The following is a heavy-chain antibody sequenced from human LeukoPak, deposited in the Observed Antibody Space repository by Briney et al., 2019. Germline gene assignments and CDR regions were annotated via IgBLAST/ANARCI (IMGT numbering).Heavy chain of an antibody. CDR1: GFTFSGYW. Sequence: GASLRLSCAASGFTFSGYWMTWVRQAPGKGLEWVANIKQDGSEKYYADSVRGRFTISRDSAKNLLYLQMDSLRAEDTAVYYCARAVHSTRWSSDYWGQGTLVTVSS. D-gene: IGHD6-13*01. J-gene: IGHJ4*02. CDR3: ARAVHSTRWSSDY. V-gene: IGHV3-7*01. CDR2: IKQDGSEK.